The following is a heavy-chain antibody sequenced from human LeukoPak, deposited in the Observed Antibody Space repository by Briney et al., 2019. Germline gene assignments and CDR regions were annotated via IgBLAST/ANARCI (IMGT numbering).Heavy chain of an antibody. D-gene: IGHD1-26*01. CDR3: ARPMSGTYYYYFDY. CDR1: GFSFNSYA. J-gene: IGHJ4*01. V-gene: IGHV3-64*02. Sequence: GWSLRLSCAASGFSFNSYAMHWLRQAPGKGLEYVSAISVTGDRTYYADSVKGRFTISRDNSKNTLYLQMGSLRPEDMAVYYCARPMSGTYYYYFDYWGQGTLVTVSS. CDR2: ISVTGDRT.